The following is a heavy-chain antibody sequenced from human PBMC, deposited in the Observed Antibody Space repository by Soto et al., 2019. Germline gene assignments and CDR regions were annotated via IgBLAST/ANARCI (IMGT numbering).Heavy chain of an antibody. CDR2: IKQDGSSK. CDR1: GFTFTSYW. D-gene: IGHD1-26*01. Sequence: EVQLVESGGGLVQPGGSLRLSCAASGFTFTSYWMSWVRQAPGKGLEWVANIKQDGSSKYYGDSVKGRFTVSRDNAKSSIYLQMDSLREDDTAVYCCARLRFIVLERDFDLWGQGILVTVSS. CDR3: ARLRFIVLERDFDL. V-gene: IGHV3-7*05. J-gene: IGHJ4*02.